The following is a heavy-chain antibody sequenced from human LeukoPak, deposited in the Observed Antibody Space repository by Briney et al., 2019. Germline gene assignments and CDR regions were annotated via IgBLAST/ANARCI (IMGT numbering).Heavy chain of an antibody. CDR2: MRYDGSNK. D-gene: IGHD3-3*01. J-gene: IGHJ6*03. Sequence: GGSLRLSCAASEFTFSAYGMHWVRQAPGKGLEWVAFMRYDGSNKYSADSVKGRFTIARDNSKNTLYLQMNSLRAEDTAVYYCAKDAQYYDFWSGWNNTYYYYMDVWGKGTTVTVSS. V-gene: IGHV3-30*02. CDR3: AKDAQYYDFWSGWNNTYYYYMDV. CDR1: EFTFSAYG.